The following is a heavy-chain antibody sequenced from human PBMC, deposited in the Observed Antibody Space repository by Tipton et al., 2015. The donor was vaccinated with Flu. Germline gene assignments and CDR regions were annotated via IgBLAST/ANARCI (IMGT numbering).Heavy chain of an antibody. CDR1: GDSIGSRYF. V-gene: IGHV4-38-2*02. CDR2: VHRTGSP. J-gene: IGHJ3*02. D-gene: IGHD4-17*01. CDR3: AGDYAKTDAFDI. Sequence: TLSLTCSVSGDSIGSRYFWGWIRQPPGKGLEWIGNVHRTGSPYYNPSLRSRVTIAVDGPKNQFSLRLTSVTAADTAVYYCAGDYAKTDAFDIWGQGTMATVSS.